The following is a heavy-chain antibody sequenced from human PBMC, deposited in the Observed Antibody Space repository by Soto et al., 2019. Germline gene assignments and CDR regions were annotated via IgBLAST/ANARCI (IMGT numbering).Heavy chain of an antibody. V-gene: IGHV1-69*13. D-gene: IGHD2-15*01. CDR2: IIPIFGTA. Sequence: ASVKVSCKASGGTFISYAISWVRQAPGQGLEWMGGIIPIFGTANYGQKFQGRVTITADESTSTAYMELSSLRSEDTAVYYCARTPNGYYYYYGMDVWGQGTTVTVSS. CDR3: ARTPNGYYYYYGMDV. J-gene: IGHJ6*02. CDR1: GGTFISYA.